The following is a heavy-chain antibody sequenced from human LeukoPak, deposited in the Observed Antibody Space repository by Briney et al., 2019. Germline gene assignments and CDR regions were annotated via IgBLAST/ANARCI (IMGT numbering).Heavy chain of an antibody. D-gene: IGHD3-16*02. CDR3: ARQGRDYVWGSYRYTEEG. Sequence: GASVKVSCKASGYTFTSYAISWVRQAPGQGLEWMGGIIPTFGTANYAQKFQGRVTITADESTSTAYMELSSLRSEDTAVYYCARQGRDYVWGSYRYTEEGWGQGTLVTVSS. V-gene: IGHV1-69*13. CDR1: GYTFTSYA. J-gene: IGHJ4*02. CDR2: IIPTFGTA.